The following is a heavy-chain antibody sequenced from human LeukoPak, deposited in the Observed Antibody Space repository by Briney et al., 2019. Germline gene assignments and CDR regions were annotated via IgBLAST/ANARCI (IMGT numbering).Heavy chain of an antibody. J-gene: IGHJ4*02. CDR3: AKLAGISGWYVYYFDY. CDR2: MSGSGDTT. CDR1: GFIFGTHA. Sequence: AGGSLRLSCAASGFIFGTHAMTWVRQAPGKGLEWVSGMSGSGDTTYYADSVKGRFTISRDNSKYTLFLQMNSLRAEDTAVYYCAKLAGISGWYVYYFDYWGQGTLVTVS. V-gene: IGHV3-23*01. D-gene: IGHD6-19*01.